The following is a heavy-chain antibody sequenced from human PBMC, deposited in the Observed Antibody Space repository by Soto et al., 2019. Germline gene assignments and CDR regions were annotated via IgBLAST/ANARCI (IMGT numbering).Heavy chain of an antibody. J-gene: IGHJ4*02. Sequence: QVQLVQSGAEVKKPGASVKVSCKASGYTFTRYNMHWVRQAPGQRLEWMGWINAGNGNTKYSQKFQGRVTITSDTSANTAYMELSSLISEDTAVYYCARPKDYDDCLDYWGQGTLVTVSS. CDR3: ARPKDYDDCLDY. CDR1: GYTFTRYN. D-gene: IGHD3-22*01. CDR2: INAGNGNT. V-gene: IGHV1-3*01.